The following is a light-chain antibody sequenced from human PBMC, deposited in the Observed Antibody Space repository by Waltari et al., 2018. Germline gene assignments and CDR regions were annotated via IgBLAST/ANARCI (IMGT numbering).Light chain of an antibody. J-gene: IGLJ2*01. CDR2: DVS. CDR3: SSYTSSSTLV. Sequence: QSALTQPASVSGSPGQSITISCTGTSRDVGGYNYVSWYQHHPGKAPKLMIYDVSNRPSRVFNRFSGSKSCNTAYLTISGLQAEDEADYYCSSYTSSSTLVFGGGTKLTVL. V-gene: IGLV2-14*03. CDR1: SRDVGGYNY.